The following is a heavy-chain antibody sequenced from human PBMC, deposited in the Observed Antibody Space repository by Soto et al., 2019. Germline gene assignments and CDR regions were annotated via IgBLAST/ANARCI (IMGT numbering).Heavy chain of an antibody. CDR2: INAGNGNT. D-gene: IGHD3-22*01. CDR1: GYTFTSYA. Sequence: QVQLVQSGAEVKKPGASVKVSCKASGYTFTSYAMHWVRQAPGQRLEWMGWINAGNGNTKYSQKFQGRVTITRDTSASTAHMELSSLRSEDTAVYYCASPYDSSGFYWFDPWGQGTLVTVSS. J-gene: IGHJ5*02. V-gene: IGHV1-3*01. CDR3: ASPYDSSGFYWFDP.